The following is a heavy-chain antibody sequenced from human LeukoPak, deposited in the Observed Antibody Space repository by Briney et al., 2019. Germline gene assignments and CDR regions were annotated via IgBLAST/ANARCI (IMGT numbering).Heavy chain of an antibody. CDR1: GGSFSSGSYY. CDR2: INHSGST. CDR3: ASAMGPDAFDI. J-gene: IGHJ3*02. V-gene: IGHV4-61*01. Sequence: SETLSLTCTVSGGSFSSGSYYWSWIRQPPGKGLEWIGEINHSGSTNYNPSLKSRVTISVDTSKNQFSLKLSSVTAADTAVYYCASAMGPDAFDIWGQGTMVTVSS. D-gene: IGHD2-8*01.